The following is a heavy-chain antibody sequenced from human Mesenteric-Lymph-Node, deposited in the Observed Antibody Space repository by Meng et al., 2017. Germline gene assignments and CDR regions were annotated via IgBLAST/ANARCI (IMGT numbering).Heavy chain of an antibody. D-gene: IGHD3-22*01. Sequence: ASVKVSCKVSGYTLTELSIHWVRQAPGKGLEWMGGFDPEEGEITYAQQFQGRVTLTEDTSSGTAYMELSRLRSDDTAVYYCAVTTYYYDSSGYYNPPYRLYYYYGMDVWGQGTTVTVSS. V-gene: IGHV1-24*01. CDR3: AVTTYYYDSSGYYNPPYRLYYYYGMDV. J-gene: IGHJ6*02. CDR2: FDPEEGEI. CDR1: GYTLTELS.